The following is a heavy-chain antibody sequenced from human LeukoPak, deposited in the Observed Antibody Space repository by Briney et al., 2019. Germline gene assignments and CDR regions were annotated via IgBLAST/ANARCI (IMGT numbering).Heavy chain of an antibody. J-gene: IGHJ4*02. V-gene: IGHV4-39*07. Sequence: SETQSLTCTVSGGSISSTNYYWGWIRQPPGKGLEWIGSIYYSGSTYYNPSLKSRLTISLDTSKNQFSLRLSSVTAADTAFYYCARRYNWNDRWDWGQGTLVTVSP. D-gene: IGHD1-1*01. CDR3: ARRYNWNDRWD. CDR1: GGSISSTNYY. CDR2: IYYSGST.